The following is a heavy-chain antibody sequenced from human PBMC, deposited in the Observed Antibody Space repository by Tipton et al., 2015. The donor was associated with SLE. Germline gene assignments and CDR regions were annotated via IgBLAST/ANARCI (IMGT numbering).Heavy chain of an antibody. D-gene: IGHD3-3*01. J-gene: IGHJ5*02. V-gene: IGHV4-38-2*02. CDR3: ARGGSDFWSGAPNNWFDP. Sequence: TLSLTCTVSGYSISSGYYWGWIRQPPGKGLEWIGSIYHRGSTYYNPSLKSRVTISVDTSKNQFSLKLSSVTAADTAVYYCARGGSDFWSGAPNNWFDPWGQGTLVTVSS. CDR1: GYSISSGYY. CDR2: IYHRGST.